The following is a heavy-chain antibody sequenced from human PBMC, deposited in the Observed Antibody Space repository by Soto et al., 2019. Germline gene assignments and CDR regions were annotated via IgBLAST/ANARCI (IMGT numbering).Heavy chain of an antibody. Sequence: GASVKVSCKVSGYTLTELSMHWVRQAPGKGLEWMGGFDPEDGETIYAQKFQGRVTMTEDTSTDTAYMELSSLRSEDTAVYYCATGPSRGYYYYDSSGYYPQFDYWGQGTLVTVSS. J-gene: IGHJ4*02. CDR3: ATGPSRGYYYYDSSGYYPQFDY. CDR2: FDPEDGET. CDR1: GYTLTELS. D-gene: IGHD3-22*01. V-gene: IGHV1-24*01.